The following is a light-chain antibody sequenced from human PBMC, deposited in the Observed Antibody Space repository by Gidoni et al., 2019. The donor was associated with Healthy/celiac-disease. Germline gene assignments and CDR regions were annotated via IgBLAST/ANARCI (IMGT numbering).Light chain of an antibody. CDR3: QQSNSNPFT. CDR2: AAS. J-gene: IGKJ3*01. CDR1: QGISSY. Sequence: IQSTQSPSFLSASVGDRVTITCRARQGISSYLAWYQQKPGKAPKLLMYAASTLQSGVPSRFSGSGSGTEFTLTISSLQPEDFATYYCQQSNSNPFTFGHGTKVDIK. V-gene: IGKV1-9*01.